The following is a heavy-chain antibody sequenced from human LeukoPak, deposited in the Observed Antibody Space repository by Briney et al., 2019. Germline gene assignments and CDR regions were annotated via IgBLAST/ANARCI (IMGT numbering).Heavy chain of an antibody. CDR3: ARSGRGGAFDI. CDR1: GFTFNKFA. V-gene: IGHV3-30*04. Sequence: PGGSLRLSCAASGFTFNKFAMFWVRQAPGKGLEWLAVMSHDGVTEYYADSVKGRFTISGDNAKNTLYLQMNSLRAEDTAVYYCARSGRGGAFDIWGHGTMVTVSS. J-gene: IGHJ3*02. CDR2: MSHDGVTE. D-gene: IGHD1-26*01.